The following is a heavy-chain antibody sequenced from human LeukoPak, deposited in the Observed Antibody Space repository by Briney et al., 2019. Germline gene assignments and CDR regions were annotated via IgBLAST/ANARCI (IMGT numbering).Heavy chain of an antibody. CDR1: GGSISSSSYY. D-gene: IGHD1-26*01. Sequence: SETLSLTCTVSGGSISSSSYYWGWIRQPPGKGLEWIGSIYYSGSTYYNPSLKSRVTISVDTSKNQFSLKLSSVTAADTAVYYCARGASVNSSPTGFVYYSLPYNWFDPWGQGTLVTVSS. V-gene: IGHV4-39*07. CDR2: IYYSGST. J-gene: IGHJ5*02. CDR3: ARGASVNSSPTGFVYYSLPYNWFDP.